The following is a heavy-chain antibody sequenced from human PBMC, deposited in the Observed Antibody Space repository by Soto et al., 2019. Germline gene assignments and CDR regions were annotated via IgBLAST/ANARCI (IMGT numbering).Heavy chain of an antibody. CDR1: GFTFDDYA. J-gene: IGHJ3*02. V-gene: IGHV3-9*01. Sequence: GGSLRLSCAASGFTFDDYAMHWVRQAPGKGLEWVSGISWNSGSIGYADSVKGRFTISRDNAKNSLYLQMNSLRAEDTALYYCAKEGVAAAGGGRDAFDIGGQGTMVTVSS. CDR3: AKEGVAAAGGGRDAFDI. D-gene: IGHD6-13*01. CDR2: ISWNSGSI.